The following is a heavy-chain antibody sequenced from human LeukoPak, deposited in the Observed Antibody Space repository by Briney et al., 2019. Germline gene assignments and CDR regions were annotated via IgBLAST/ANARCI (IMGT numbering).Heavy chain of an antibody. D-gene: IGHD3-10*02. J-gene: IGHJ4*02. CDR1: GGSINSTSYN. CDR3: ARRFVRYSPYYFDY. Sequence: SETLSLTCTVSGGSINSTSYNWGWIRQPPGKGLEWIGSIYYSGSTYHNPSLKSRVAISVDTSKNQFPLKLSSVTAADTAVYYCARRFVRYSPYYFDYWGQGTLVTVSS. CDR2: IYYSGST. V-gene: IGHV4-39*01.